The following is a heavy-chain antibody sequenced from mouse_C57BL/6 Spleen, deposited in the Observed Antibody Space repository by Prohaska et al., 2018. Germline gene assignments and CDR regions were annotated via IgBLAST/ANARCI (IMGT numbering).Heavy chain of an antibody. CDR3: ARLHYYGSSFYWYFDV. CDR2: ISVGGGNT. Sequence: KPGGSLILSCAASGFTFSSYTMSLVRQTPETRLEWFATISVGGGNTYYPDSVTRRFTISRDNAKSTQYLQMSSLRSEDTALYYCARLHYYGSSFYWYFDVWGTGTTVTVSS. V-gene: IGHV5-9*01. D-gene: IGHD1-1*01. J-gene: IGHJ1*03. CDR1: GFTFSSYT.